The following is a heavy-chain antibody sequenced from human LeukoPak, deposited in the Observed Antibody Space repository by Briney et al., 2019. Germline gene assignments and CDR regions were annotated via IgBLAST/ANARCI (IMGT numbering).Heavy chain of an antibody. J-gene: IGHJ4*02. CDR1: GGSISSSSYY. D-gene: IGHD3-10*01. CDR3: ARVLRVRGAAAAFDY. V-gene: IGHV4-39*07. CDR2: IYYSGNT. Sequence: TSETLSLTCTVSGGSISSSSYYWGWIRQPPGKGLEWIGSIYYSGNTYYNPSLKSRVTISVDTSKNQFSLKLSSVIAADTAVYYCARVLRVRGAAAAFDYWGQGTLVTVSS.